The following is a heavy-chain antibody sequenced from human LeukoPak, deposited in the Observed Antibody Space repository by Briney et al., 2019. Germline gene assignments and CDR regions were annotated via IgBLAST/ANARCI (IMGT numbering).Heavy chain of an antibody. J-gene: IGHJ4*02. CDR3: ARDKSYGDSEDY. CDR1: GFTFSNYW. V-gene: IGHV3-7*05. D-gene: IGHD4-17*01. CDR2: IKQDGSEK. Sequence: GGSLRLSCAASGFTFSNYWMSWVRQAPGKGLERVANIKQDGSEKYFVDSVKGRFTISRDNAKNSLFLQMNSLRVEDTAVYYCARDKSYGDSEDYWGQGTLVTVSS.